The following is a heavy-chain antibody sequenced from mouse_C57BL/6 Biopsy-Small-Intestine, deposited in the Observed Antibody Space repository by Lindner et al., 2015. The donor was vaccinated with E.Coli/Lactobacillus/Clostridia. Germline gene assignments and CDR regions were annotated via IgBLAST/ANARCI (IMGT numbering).Heavy chain of an antibody. J-gene: IGHJ1*01. Sequence: SVKVSCKASGGTFNSYAINWVRQAPGQGLEWMGGIIPIFGSPNYAQKFQGRVTITADKSTSTAYMELSSLRSEDTAVYFCARQLGIVRYLDLWGRGTLVTVSS. CDR1: GGTFNSYA. CDR3: ARQLGIVRYLDL. D-gene: IGHD4-1*02. V-gene: IGHV1-81*01. CDR2: IIPIFGSP.